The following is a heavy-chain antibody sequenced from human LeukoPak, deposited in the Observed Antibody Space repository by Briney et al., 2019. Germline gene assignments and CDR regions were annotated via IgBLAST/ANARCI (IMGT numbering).Heavy chain of an antibody. CDR2: ISPTSGGT. CDR3: ARDLGRSGDVLYYFDY. CDR1: EYTFTDYY. V-gene: IGHV1-2*06. D-gene: IGHD3-16*01. J-gene: IGHJ4*02. Sequence: GASVKVSCKASEYTFTDYYIHRVRQAPGQGLEWMGRISPTSGGTNYAQKFQGRVTMTRDTSISTAYMELSRLRSDDTAVYYCARDLGRSGDVLYYFDYWGQGTLVSVSS.